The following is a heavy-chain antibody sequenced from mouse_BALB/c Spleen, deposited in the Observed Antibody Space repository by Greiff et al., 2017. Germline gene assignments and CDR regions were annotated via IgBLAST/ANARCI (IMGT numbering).Heavy chain of an antibody. J-gene: IGHJ1*01. D-gene: IGHD4-1*01. Sequence: EVKVIESGPSLVKPSQTLSLTCSVTGDSITSGYWNWIRKFPGNKLEYMGYISYSGSTYYNPSLKSRISITRDTSKNQYYLQLNSVTTEDTATYYCARSLTGSNWYFDVWGAGTTVTVSS. CDR1: GDSITSGY. CDR2: ISYSGST. V-gene: IGHV3-8*02. CDR3: ARSLTGSNWYFDV.